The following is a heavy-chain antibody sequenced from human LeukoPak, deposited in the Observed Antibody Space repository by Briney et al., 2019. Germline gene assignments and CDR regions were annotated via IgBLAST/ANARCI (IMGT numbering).Heavy chain of an antibody. Sequence: PVASVKVSCKASGYTFTSHAMHWVRQAPGQRLEWMGWINAGNGNTKYSQEFQGRVTITRDTSASTAYMELSSLRSEDMAVYYCARQGDDYLFDYWGQGTLVTVSS. CDR2: INAGNGNT. V-gene: IGHV1-3*03. CDR1: GYTFTSHA. CDR3: ARQGDDYLFDY. J-gene: IGHJ4*02. D-gene: IGHD5-24*01.